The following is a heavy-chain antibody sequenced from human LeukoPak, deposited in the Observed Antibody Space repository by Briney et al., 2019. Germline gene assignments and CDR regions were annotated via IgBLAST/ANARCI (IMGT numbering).Heavy chain of an antibody. CDR2: ISNNGGST. CDR3: ARSHLDTVNYYYYYYMDV. Sequence: GGSLRLSCAASGFTFSSYAMHWVRQAPGKGLEYVSVISNNGGSTYYADSVKGRFTISRDNFKNTLYLQMGSLRTEDMAVYYCARSHLDTVNYYYYYYMDVWGKGTTVTVSS. CDR1: GFTFSSYA. V-gene: IGHV3-64*02. D-gene: IGHD5-18*01. J-gene: IGHJ6*03.